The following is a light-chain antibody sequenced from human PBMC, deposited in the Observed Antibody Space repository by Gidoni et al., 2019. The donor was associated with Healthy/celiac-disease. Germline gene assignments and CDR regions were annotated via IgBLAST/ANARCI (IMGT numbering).Light chain of an antibody. CDR3: QQYGSSPWT. CDR1: PSVSSSY. J-gene: IGKJ1*01. Sequence: ILLTQSPATLSLSPGERATLSCRASPSVSSSYLAWYQQKPGQAPRLLIYGASSRATGIPDRFSGSGSGTDFTLTISRLEPEDFAVYYCQQYGSSPWTFGQGTKVEIK. CDR2: GAS. V-gene: IGKV3-20*01.